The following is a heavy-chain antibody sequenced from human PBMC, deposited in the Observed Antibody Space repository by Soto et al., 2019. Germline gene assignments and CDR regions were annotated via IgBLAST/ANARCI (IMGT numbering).Heavy chain of an antibody. D-gene: IGHD1-1*01. CDR1: GYAFTTYG. CDR3: ARGRYGDY. V-gene: IGHV1-18*01. CDR2: ISAHNGNT. Sequence: QVHLVQSGAEVKKPGASVKVSCQGSGYAFTTYGITWVRQAPGQGLEWMGWISAHNGNTNYAQKLQGRVTVTRDTSTSTAYMELRSRRYVDTAVYYCARGRYGDYWGQGALVTVSS. J-gene: IGHJ4*02.